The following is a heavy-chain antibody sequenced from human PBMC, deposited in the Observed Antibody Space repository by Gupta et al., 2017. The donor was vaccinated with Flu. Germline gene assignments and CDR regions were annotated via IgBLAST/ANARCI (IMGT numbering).Heavy chain of an antibody. CDR1: GGSISRYF. V-gene: IGHV4-59*01. D-gene: IGHD4-17*01. J-gene: IGHJ3*02. CDR3: ARVPTFGDYVPNDAFDI. CDR2: IYNGGST. Sequence: QVQLQESGPGLVKPSETLSLTCTVSGGSISRYFWSWLRQPPGKGLEWIGYIYNGGSTNYNPSLKSRVTISVDTSKTQFSLKLSSVTAADTAVYYCARVPTFGDYVPNDAFDIWGQGTMLTVSS.